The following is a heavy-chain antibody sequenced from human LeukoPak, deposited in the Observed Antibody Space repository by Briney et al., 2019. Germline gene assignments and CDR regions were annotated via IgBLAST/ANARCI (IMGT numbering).Heavy chain of an antibody. CDR3: ARGPYGGYDRDYYYYGMDV. V-gene: IGHV1-69*13. J-gene: IGHJ6*04. D-gene: IGHD5-12*01. CDR2: IIPIFGTA. CDR1: GGTFSSYA. Sequence: SVKVSCMASGGTFSSYAISWVRQAPGQGLEWMGGIIPIFGTANYAQKFQGRVTITADESTSTAYMELSSLRSEDTAVYYCARGPYGGYDRDYYYYGMDVWGKGTTVTVSS.